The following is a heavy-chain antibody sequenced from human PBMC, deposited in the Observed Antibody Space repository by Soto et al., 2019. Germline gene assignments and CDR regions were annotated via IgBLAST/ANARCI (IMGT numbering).Heavy chain of an antibody. D-gene: IGHD2-2*01. CDR1: GAPITWGDYS. V-gene: IGHV4-30-2*01. J-gene: IGHJ5*02. CDR3: ARGRVVVPAAVMFNCLDP. Sequence: SETLSLTCALSGAPITWGDYSWNWIRQPPGKGLEWIGYIFHGGSTYYNPSLRSRVTISVDRSRTQFSLKMSSVPAADTAVYYCARGRVVVPAAVMFNCLDPWGQGALVTVSS. CDR2: IFHGGST.